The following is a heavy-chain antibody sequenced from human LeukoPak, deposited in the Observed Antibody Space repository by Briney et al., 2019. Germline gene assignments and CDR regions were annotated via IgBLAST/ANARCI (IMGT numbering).Heavy chain of an antibody. CDR2: ISISGTTI. CDR1: GFTFSDYY. Sequence: GGSLRLSCAASGFTFSDYYMSWIRQAPGKGLEWVSYISISGTTIYYADSVKGRFTFSRDNAKNSLYLQMNSLRDEDTAVYYCARAGRLQYGDYVAFDYWGQGTLVTVSS. CDR3: ARAGRLQYGDYVAFDY. J-gene: IGHJ4*02. V-gene: IGHV3-11*01. D-gene: IGHD4-17*01.